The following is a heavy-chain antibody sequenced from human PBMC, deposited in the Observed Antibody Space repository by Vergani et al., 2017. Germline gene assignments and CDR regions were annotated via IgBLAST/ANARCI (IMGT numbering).Heavy chain of an antibody. Sequence: EVQLLESGGGLVQPGGSLRLSCAASGFTFSSYAMSWVRQAPGKGLEWVSAISGSGGSTYYADSEKGRFTNSRDNSKNTLYLQMNSLRAEDTAVYYCAKDRRGITMVRGVLDDYWGQGTLVTVSS. J-gene: IGHJ4*02. CDR1: GFTFSSYA. D-gene: IGHD3-10*01. CDR3: AKDRRGITMVRGVLDDY. V-gene: IGHV3-23*01. CDR2: ISGSGGST.